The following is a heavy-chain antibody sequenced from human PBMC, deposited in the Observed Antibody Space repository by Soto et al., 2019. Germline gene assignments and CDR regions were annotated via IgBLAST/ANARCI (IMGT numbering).Heavy chain of an antibody. CDR2: ISGSSTYI. J-gene: IGHJ1*01. Sequence: EVQLVESGGGLVKPGGSLRLSCAASGFTFSAYSMNWVRQTPEKGLEWVSSISGSSTYIYYADSVKGRFTSSRDNAKNALYLQMDSLRAEDTAVYYVARDPSELWEPDPDFQPWGQGTLVTVSS. CDR3: ARDPSELWEPDPDFQP. V-gene: IGHV3-21*01. CDR1: GFTFSAYS. D-gene: IGHD1-26*01.